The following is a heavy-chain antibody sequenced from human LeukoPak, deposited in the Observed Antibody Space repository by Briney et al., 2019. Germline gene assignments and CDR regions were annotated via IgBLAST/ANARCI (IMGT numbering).Heavy chain of an antibody. D-gene: IGHD2-2*02. CDR2: ISSSSSTI. CDR3: ARDQDIVVVPAAIPYYFDY. Sequence: GGSLRLSCAASGFTFSSYSMNWVRQAPGKGLEWVSYISSSSSTIYYADSVKGRFTISRDNAKNSLYLQMNSLRAEDTAVYYCARDQDIVVVPAAIPYYFDYWGQGTLVTVSS. CDR1: GFTFSSYS. J-gene: IGHJ4*02. V-gene: IGHV3-48*01.